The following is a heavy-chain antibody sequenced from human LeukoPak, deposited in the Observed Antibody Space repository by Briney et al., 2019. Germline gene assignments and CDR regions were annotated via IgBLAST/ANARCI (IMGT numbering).Heavy chain of an antibody. CDR3: ARRGYSDDHYFDY. V-gene: IGHV4-31*03. D-gene: IGHD5-18*01. Sequence: SETLSLTCTVSGGSIISGHYYWTWIRQHPGKGLEWIGYIYYSGSTSHNPSLKSRVIISVDTSKNQFSLKLSSVTAADTAVYYCARRGYSDDHYFDYWGQGTLVTVSS. J-gene: IGHJ4*02. CDR2: IYYSGST. CDR1: GGSIISGHYY.